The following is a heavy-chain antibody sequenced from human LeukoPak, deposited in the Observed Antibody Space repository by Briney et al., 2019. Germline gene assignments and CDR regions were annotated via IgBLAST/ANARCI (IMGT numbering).Heavy chain of an antibody. D-gene: IGHD5-18*01. J-gene: IGHJ4*02. CDR1: GGSINFYY. Sequence: PSETLSLTCTVSGGSINFYYWSWFRQPPGKGLEWIGYIYYSGSTNYNPSLKSRVTISVDTSKSQFSLKVRSVTAEDRAVYYCARVESGYSYGPINYWVQGTLVTVSS. CDR2: IYYSGST. V-gene: IGHV4-59*01. CDR3: ARVESGYSYGPINY.